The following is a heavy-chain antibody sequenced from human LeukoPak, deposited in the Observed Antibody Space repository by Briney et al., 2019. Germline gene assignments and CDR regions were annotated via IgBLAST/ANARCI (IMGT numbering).Heavy chain of an antibody. CDR1: GFTFSSYW. J-gene: IGHJ6*03. CDR2: IKQDGREK. CDR3: ARVVASSSWYNLYYYYYMDV. Sequence: GGSLRLSCAASGFTFSSYWMSWVRQAPGKGLEWVANIKQDGREKYYVDSVKGRFTISRDNAKNSLYLQMNSLRAEDTAVYYCARVVASSSWYNLYYYYYMDVWGKGTTVTVSS. V-gene: IGHV3-7*01. D-gene: IGHD6-13*01.